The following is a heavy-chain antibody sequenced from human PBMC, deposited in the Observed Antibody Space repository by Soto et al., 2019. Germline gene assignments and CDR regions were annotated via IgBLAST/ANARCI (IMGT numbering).Heavy chain of an antibody. D-gene: IGHD3-10*01. CDR2: IVVGSGKT. V-gene: IGHV1-58*02. J-gene: IGHJ4*02. CDR1: GFTFTSSI. Sequence: SVKVSCKASGFTFTSSIMQWVRQARGQRLEWIGWIVVGSGKTDYAQKFQERVTITRDMSTSTAYMELSSLRSDDTAVYYCAAPPRNAFGDYVDYWGQGTLVTVSS. CDR3: AAPPRNAFGDYVDY.